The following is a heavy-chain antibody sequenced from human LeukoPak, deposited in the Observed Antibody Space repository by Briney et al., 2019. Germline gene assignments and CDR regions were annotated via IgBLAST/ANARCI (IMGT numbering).Heavy chain of an antibody. CDR2: LLYTGSA. Sequence: PSETLSLTCTVSGVTINSYNWGWIRQSPGKGLEWIGYLLYTGSANYNPSLKSRVTISLDTSKNQFSLTPSSVTAADTAVYYCAKRAAVTGNWCFDLWGRGTLVTVSS. D-gene: IGHD6-19*01. CDR1: GVTINSYN. J-gene: IGHJ2*01. V-gene: IGHV4-59*01. CDR3: AKRAAVTGNWCFDL.